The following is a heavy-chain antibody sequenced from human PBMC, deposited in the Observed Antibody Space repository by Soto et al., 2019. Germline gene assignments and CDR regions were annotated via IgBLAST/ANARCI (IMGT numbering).Heavy chain of an antibody. CDR1: GGSISSGGYY. Sequence: QVQLQESGPGLVKPSQTLSLTCTVSGGSISSGGYYWSWIRQHPGKGLEWIGYIYYSGSTYYNPSLKSRVTRSVDTSKNQFSLKLSSVTAADTAVYYCARDYSSQTYYYYYGMDVWGQGTTVTVSS. CDR2: IYYSGST. V-gene: IGHV4-31*03. CDR3: ARDYSSQTYYYYYGMDV. J-gene: IGHJ6*02. D-gene: IGHD6-13*01.